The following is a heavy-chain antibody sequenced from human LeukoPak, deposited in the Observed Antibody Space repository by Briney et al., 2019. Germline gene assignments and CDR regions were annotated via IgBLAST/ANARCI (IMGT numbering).Heavy chain of an antibody. CDR3: ARIRVYGDYYYDAFDI. CDR1: GYTFTSYG. V-gene: IGHV1-18*01. J-gene: IGHJ3*02. Sequence: ASVKVSCKASGYTFTSYGISWVRQAPGQGLEWMGWISAYNGNTNYAQKLQGRVTMTTDTSTSTAYMELRSLRSDDTAVYYCARIRVYGDYYYDAFDIWGQGTMVTVSS. CDR2: ISAYNGNT. D-gene: IGHD4-17*01.